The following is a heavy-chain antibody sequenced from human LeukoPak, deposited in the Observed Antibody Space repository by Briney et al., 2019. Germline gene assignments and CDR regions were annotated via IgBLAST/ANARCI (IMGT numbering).Heavy chain of an antibody. Sequence: GGSLRLSCAASGFTFSSYAMTWVRQAPGKGLEWVAVISCGGSNKYYADSVKGRITISRDNSKNTLYLQMSSLRAEDMALYYCARDSLCFGFPFDYWGQGTLVTVSS. CDR3: ARDSLCFGFPFDY. J-gene: IGHJ4*02. V-gene: IGHV3-30*04. CDR1: GFTFSSYA. D-gene: IGHD3-10*01. CDR2: ISCGGSNK.